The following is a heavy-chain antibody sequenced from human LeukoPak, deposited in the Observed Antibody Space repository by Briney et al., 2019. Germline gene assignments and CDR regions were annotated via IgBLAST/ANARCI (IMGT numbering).Heavy chain of an antibody. CDR2: TYYRSKWYN. J-gene: IGHJ4*02. Sequence: SQTLSLTCAISGDSVSSNSVAWNWIRQSPSRGLEWLGRTYYRSKWYNDYAVSVKSRITINPDTSKNQFSLRLNSVTPEDTAVYYCARDRGFSGSCLDYWGQGTLVTVSS. CDR1: GDSVSSNSVA. D-gene: IGHD1-26*01. CDR3: ARDRGFSGSCLDY. V-gene: IGHV6-1*01.